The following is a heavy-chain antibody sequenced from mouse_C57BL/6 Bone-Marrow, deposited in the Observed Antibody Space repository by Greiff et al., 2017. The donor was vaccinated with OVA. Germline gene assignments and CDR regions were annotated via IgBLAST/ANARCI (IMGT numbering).Heavy chain of an antibody. CDR3: AREGVYYYGKGTCYFDY. Sequence: QVHVKQPGAELVKPGASVKLSCKASGYTFTSYWMHWVKQRPGRGLEWIGRIDPNSGGTKYNEKFKSKATLTVDKPSSTAYMQLSSLTSEDSAVYYCAREGVYYYGKGTCYFDYWGQGTTLTVSS. D-gene: IGHD1-1*01. V-gene: IGHV1-72*01. CDR1: GYTFTSYW. J-gene: IGHJ2*01. CDR2: IDPNSGGT.